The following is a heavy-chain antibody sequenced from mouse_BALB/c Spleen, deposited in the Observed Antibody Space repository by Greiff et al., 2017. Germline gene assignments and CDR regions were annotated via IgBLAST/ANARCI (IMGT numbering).Heavy chain of an antibody. CDR3: ARGGYGSSLAY. J-gene: IGHJ3*01. D-gene: IGHD1-1*01. Sequence: EVMLVESGGGLVKPGGSLKLSCAASGFAFSSYDMSWVRQTPEKRLEWVAYISSGGGSTYYPDTVKGRFTISRDNAKNTLYLQMSSLKSEDTAMYYCARGGYGSSLAYWGQGTLVTVSA. CDR2: ISSGGGST. V-gene: IGHV5-12-1*01. CDR1: GFAFSSYD.